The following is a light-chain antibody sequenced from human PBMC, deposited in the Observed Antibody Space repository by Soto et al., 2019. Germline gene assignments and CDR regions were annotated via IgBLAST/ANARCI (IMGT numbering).Light chain of an antibody. CDR2: DAS. CDR1: QSVSSN. CDR3: QQRSNWPPGLT. J-gene: IGKJ4*01. V-gene: IGKV3-11*01. Sequence: ETVLTQSPATLSLSPVERATLSCRASQSVSSNLVWYQQKPGQAPRLLIYDASNRATGVPARFSGSGSGTAFTLTISSLEPEDFGVYYCQQRSNWPPGLTFGGGTRVESK.